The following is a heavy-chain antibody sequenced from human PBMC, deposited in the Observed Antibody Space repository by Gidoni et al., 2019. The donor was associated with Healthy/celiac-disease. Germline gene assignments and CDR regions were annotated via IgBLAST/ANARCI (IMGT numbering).Heavy chain of an antibody. D-gene: IGHD2-2*02. Sequence: QVQLQQWGAGLLKPSETLSLTCACYGASFSGYYCSWIRQPTGKGLEWIGEINHSGSTNYNPSLKSRVTISVDTSKNQFSLKLSSVTAADTAVYYCARGGGCSSTSCYTGRPNWFDPWGQGTLVTVSS. CDR3: ARGGGCSSTSCYTGRPNWFDP. J-gene: IGHJ5*02. CDR1: GASFSGYY. CDR2: INHSGST. V-gene: IGHV4-34*01.